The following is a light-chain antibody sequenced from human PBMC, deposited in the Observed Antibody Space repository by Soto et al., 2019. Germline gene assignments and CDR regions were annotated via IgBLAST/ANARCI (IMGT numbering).Light chain of an antibody. Sequence: DIQMTQSPSTLSASVGDRVTITCRASQGISNFLAWYQQKPGKGPSLLIYDASTLQTGVPSRFSGSGSGTDFTLTINSLQPEDVATYYCQKYKSAPYTFGPGTKVDIK. J-gene: IGKJ3*01. V-gene: IGKV1-27*01. CDR1: QGISNF. CDR2: DAS. CDR3: QKYKSAPYT.